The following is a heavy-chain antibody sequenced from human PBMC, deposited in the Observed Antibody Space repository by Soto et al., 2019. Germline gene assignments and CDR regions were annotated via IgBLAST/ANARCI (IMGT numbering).Heavy chain of an antibody. D-gene: IGHD6-13*01. J-gene: IGHJ6*02. CDR3: AKDRRIAAAGTSDYYYYGMDV. V-gene: IGHV3-30*18. Sequence: QVQLVESGGGVVQPGRPLRLSCAASGFTFSSYGMHWVRQAPGKGLEWVAVISYDGSNKYYADSVKGRFTISRDNSKNTLYLQMNSLRAEDTAVYYCAKDRRIAAAGTSDYYYYGMDVWGQGTTVTVSS. CDR1: GFTFSSYG. CDR2: ISYDGSNK.